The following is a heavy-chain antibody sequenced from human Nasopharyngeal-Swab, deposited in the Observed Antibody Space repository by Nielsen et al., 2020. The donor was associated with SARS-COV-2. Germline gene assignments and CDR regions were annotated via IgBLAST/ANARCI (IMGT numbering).Heavy chain of an antibody. V-gene: IGHV3-11*01. D-gene: IGHD6-13*01. Sequence: GGPLRLSCAASGFTFSDYYMSWIRQAPGKGLEWVPYISSSGSTIYYADSVKGRFTISRDNAKNSLYLQMNSLRAEDTAVYYCARDGKVGSSYDYWGQGTLVTVSS. J-gene: IGHJ4*02. CDR1: GFTFSDYY. CDR3: ARDGKVGSSYDY. CDR2: ISSSGSTI.